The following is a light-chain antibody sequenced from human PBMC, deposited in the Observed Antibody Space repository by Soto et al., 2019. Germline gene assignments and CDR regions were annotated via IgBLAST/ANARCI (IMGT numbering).Light chain of an antibody. Sequence: DLQMTQSPSSLSASVGGRVTITCQASQDISNYLNWYQQKPGKAPKLLIYDASNLKTGVPSRFSGSGSGTDFTFTISSLQPEDIATYYRQQYDNLPFTFGPGTKVDIK. CDR2: DAS. CDR3: QQYDNLPFT. CDR1: QDISNY. J-gene: IGKJ3*01. V-gene: IGKV1-33*01.